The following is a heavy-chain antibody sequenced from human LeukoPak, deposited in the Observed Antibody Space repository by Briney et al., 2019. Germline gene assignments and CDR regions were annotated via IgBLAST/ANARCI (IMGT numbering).Heavy chain of an antibody. CDR1: GGSVSSGSYY. CDR3: ASLRTNYWGLRVHYYFDY. Sequence: SETLSLTCTVSGGSVSSGSYYWSWIRQPPGKGLEWIGYIDYSGSTNYNPSLKSRVTISVDTSKNQFSLKLSSVTAADTAVYYCASLRTNYWGLRVHYYFDYWGQGTLVTVSS. D-gene: IGHD7-27*01. J-gene: IGHJ4*02. V-gene: IGHV4-61*01. CDR2: IDYSGST.